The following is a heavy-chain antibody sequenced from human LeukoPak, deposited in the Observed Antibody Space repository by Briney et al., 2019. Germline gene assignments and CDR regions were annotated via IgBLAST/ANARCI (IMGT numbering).Heavy chain of an antibody. Sequence: SETLSLTCTVSGGSISSYYWSWIRQPPGKGLEWIGYIYYSGSTNYNPPLKSRVTISVDTSKNQFSLELSSVTAAHTAVYYCARDRSYNWIIWGQGTLVTVSS. CDR3: ARDRSYNWII. D-gene: IGHD1-20*01. J-gene: IGHJ4*02. V-gene: IGHV4-59*01. CDR1: GGSISSYY. CDR2: IYYSGST.